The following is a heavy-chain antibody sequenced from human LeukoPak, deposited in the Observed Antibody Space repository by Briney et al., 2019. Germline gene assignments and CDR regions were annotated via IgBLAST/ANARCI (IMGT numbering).Heavy chain of an antibody. CDR1: GFTVSNNY. D-gene: IGHD1-14*01. CDR2: TYSDSNT. J-gene: IGHJ3*02. CDR3: VRRNRDFNAAFDI. Sequence: GGSLRLSCAASGFTVSNNYMSWVRQAPGKGLEWVSITYSDSNTNYADSVKGRFTISRDTSQNTLSLQMNSLRAEDTAVYYCVRRNRDFNAAFDIWGQGTVVTVSS. V-gene: IGHV3-53*01.